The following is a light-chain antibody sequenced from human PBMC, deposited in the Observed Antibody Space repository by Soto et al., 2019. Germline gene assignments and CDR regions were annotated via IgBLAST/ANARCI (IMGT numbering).Light chain of an antibody. CDR2: AAS. V-gene: IGKV1-5*01. Sequence: DIQMTQSPSSMSASVGERVTINFRASQSISAYLNWYQQKPGKAPKLLIYAASNLESGVPSRFSDSGSGTEFPLPIRSMKPDDFSSYDCQQYYTYSTFGQGAKVDI. J-gene: IGKJ1*01. CDR3: QQYYTYST. CDR1: QSISAY.